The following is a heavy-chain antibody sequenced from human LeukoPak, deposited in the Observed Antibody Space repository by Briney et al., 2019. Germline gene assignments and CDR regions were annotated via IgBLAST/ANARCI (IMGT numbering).Heavy chain of an antibody. D-gene: IGHD4-23*01. V-gene: IGHV4-61*02. CDR2: IYTSGST. J-gene: IGHJ4*02. CDR3: ARVRGTTVVTLVSRSRGYFDY. Sequence: PSETLSLTCTVSGGSISSGSYYWSWIRQPAGKGLKWIGRIYTSGSTYYNPSLKSRVTISVDTSKNQFSLKLSSVTAADTAVYYCARVRGTTVVTLVSRSRGYFDYWGRGTLVTVSS. CDR1: GGSISSGSYY.